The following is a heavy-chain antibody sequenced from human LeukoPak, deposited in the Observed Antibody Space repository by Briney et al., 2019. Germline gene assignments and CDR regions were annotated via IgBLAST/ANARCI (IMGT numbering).Heavy chain of an antibody. V-gene: IGHV3-23*01. D-gene: IGHD1-20*01. Sequence: GGSLRLSCAASGFTFSSYGMSWVRQAPGKGLEWVSAISGSAGTTYYADSVKGRFTISRDNSKNTLYLQMNSLRAEDTAVYYCAKEDNWNLRGFDYWGQGTLVTVSS. J-gene: IGHJ4*02. CDR1: GFTFSSYG. CDR3: AKEDNWNLRGFDY. CDR2: ISGSAGTT.